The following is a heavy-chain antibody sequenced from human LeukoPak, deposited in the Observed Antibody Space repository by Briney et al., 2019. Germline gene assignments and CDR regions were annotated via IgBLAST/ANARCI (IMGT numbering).Heavy chain of an antibody. Sequence: ASVKVSCKASGYTFTSYDINWVRQATGQGLEWMGWMNPNSGNTGYAQKLQGRVTMTRNTSISTAYMELSSLRSEDTAVYYCARDYYGDYDYFDYWGQGTLVTVSS. V-gene: IGHV1-8*01. CDR3: ARDYYGDYDYFDY. CDR1: GYTFTSYD. D-gene: IGHD4-17*01. CDR2: MNPNSGNT. J-gene: IGHJ4*02.